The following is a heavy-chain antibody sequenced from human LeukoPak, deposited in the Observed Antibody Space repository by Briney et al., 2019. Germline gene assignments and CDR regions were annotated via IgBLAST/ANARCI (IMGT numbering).Heavy chain of an antibody. CDR2: ISSDGSNE. D-gene: IGHD1-1*01. V-gene: IGHV3-30*04. CDR1: GFTFSSNA. Sequence: GGSLRLSCAASGFTFSSNAMRWVRQSPGKGLEWVAVISSDGSNEYYGDSVKGRFTISRDNSKNTLYLQMNSLRGEDTAVYYCARAPTTRSPFDYWGQGTLVTVSS. J-gene: IGHJ4*02. CDR3: ARAPTTRSPFDY.